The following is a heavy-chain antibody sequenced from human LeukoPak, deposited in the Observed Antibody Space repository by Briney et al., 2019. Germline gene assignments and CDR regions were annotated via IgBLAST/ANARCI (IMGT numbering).Heavy chain of an antibody. CDR3: ARDFKYSSDY. CDR1: GFTFSSYW. V-gene: IGHV3-74*01. J-gene: IGHJ4*02. CDR2: IKSDGRST. D-gene: IGHD6-6*01. Sequence: GGSLRLSCAASGFTFSSYWMHWVRHAPGKGLVWVSLIKSDGRSTSYADSVKGRFTIPRDNTKNTVYLQMNSLRVEDTAVYYCARDFKYSSDYWGQGTLVTVSS.